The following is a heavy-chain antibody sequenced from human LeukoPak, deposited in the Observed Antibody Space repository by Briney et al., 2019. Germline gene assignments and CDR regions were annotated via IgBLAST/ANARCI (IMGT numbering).Heavy chain of an antibody. CDR3: ARAPLHLAMYHYFDY. CDR1: GFTFSNYA. J-gene: IGHJ4*02. CDR2: ISGSASST. V-gene: IGHV3-23*01. Sequence: GGSLRLSCAASGFTFSNYAMSWVRQAPGKGLEWVSAISGSASSTYHADSVKGRFTISRDNSKNTLYLQMNSLRAEDTAVYYCARAPLHLAMYHYFDYWGQGTLVTVSS. D-gene: IGHD2-2*01.